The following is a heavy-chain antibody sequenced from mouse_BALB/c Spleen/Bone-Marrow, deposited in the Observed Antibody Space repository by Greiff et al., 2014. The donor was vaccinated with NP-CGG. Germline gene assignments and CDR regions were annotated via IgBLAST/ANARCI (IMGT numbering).Heavy chain of an antibody. CDR2: IDPANGNS. CDR3: AFITTVVEYYFDY. Sequence: VQLQQSGAGLVKPGASVKLSCTASGFNIKDTYMHWVKQRPEQGLEWIGRIDPANGNSKYDPKFQGKATITADTSSNTAYLQLSSLTSEDTAVYYCAFITTVVEYYFDYWGQGTTLTVSS. D-gene: IGHD1-1*01. J-gene: IGHJ2*01. V-gene: IGHV14-3*02. CDR1: GFNIKDTY.